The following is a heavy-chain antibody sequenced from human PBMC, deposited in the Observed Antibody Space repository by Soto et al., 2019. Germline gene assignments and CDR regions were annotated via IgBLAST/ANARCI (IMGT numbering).Heavy chain of an antibody. CDR2: ISWNSGSI. CDR1: GFTFDDYA. D-gene: IGHD2-15*01. CDR3: EKGGLVSLACFAP. Sequence: EVQLVESGGGLVQPGRSLRLSCAASGFTFDDYAMHWVRQAPGKGLEWVSGISWNSGSIGYADSVKGRFTISRDNAKNSLYLQMNSRGAEETALYYCEKGGLVSLACFAPWGKGTLVTVSS. V-gene: IGHV3-9*01. J-gene: IGHJ5*02.